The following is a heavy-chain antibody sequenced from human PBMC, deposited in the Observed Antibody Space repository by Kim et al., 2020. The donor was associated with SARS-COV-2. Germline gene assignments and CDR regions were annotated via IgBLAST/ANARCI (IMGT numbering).Heavy chain of an antibody. V-gene: IGHV4-59*13. CDR1: GGSISSYY. CDR2: IYYSGST. Sequence: SETLSLTCTVSGGSISSYYWSWIRQPPGKGLEWIGYIYYSGSTNYNPSLKSRVTISVDTSKNQFSLKLSSVTAADTAVYYCARDKDSSSWYYFDYWGQGT. D-gene: IGHD6-13*01. J-gene: IGHJ4*02. CDR3: ARDKDSSSWYYFDY.